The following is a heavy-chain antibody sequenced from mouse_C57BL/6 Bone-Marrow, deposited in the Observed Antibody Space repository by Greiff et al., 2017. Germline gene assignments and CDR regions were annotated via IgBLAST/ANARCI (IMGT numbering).Heavy chain of an antibody. D-gene: IGHD2-2*01. CDR3: ARGEGIYYGYDDAMDY. J-gene: IGHJ4*01. V-gene: IGHV5-4*03. CDR1: GFTFSSYA. Sequence: EVKLEESGGGLVKPGGSLKLSCAASGFTFSSYAMSWVRQTPEKRLEWVATISDGGSYTYYPDNVKGRFTISRDNAKNNLYLQMSHLKSEDTAMYYGARGEGIYYGYDDAMDYWGQGTSVTVSS. CDR2: ISDGGSYT.